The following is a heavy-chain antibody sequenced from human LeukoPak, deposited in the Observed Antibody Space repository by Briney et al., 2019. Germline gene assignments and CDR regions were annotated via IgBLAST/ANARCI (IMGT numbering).Heavy chain of an antibody. V-gene: IGHV3-43*01. CDR2: ISWDGTGT. CDR1: GFTFDDYT. Sequence: GGSLRLSCVASGFTFDDYTMHWVRYAPGEGLEWVSLISWDGTGTKYADSLKGRFAISRDNSKNSLYLQMKNLRTEDTALYYCAKIGASGSFDYWGQGTLVTVSS. J-gene: IGHJ4*02. CDR3: AKIGASGSFDY. D-gene: IGHD3-10*01.